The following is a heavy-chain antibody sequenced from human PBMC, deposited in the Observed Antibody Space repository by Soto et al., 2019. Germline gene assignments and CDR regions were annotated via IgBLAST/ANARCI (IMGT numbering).Heavy chain of an antibody. CDR1: DESFSVYY. D-gene: IGHD2-2*01. CDR3: ARDSTRRGACDI. CDR2: INHAGST. Sequence: SETLSLTCAVGDESFSVYYWTWIRQPPGKGLEWLGEINHAGSTNYNPSLKSRVTMSVVTSKSQFSLKLTSVNVADTAVYYCARDSTRRGACDIWGQGTRVTVSS. V-gene: IGHV4-34*01. J-gene: IGHJ3*02.